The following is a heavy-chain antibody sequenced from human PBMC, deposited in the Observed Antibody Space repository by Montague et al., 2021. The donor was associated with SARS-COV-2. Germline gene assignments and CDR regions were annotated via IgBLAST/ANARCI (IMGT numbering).Heavy chain of an antibody. D-gene: IGHD2-2*01. CDR3: ARSSGGYCSSTSCHAYYYYYMDV. CDR1: GGSISSGSYY. CDR2: IYTSGST. V-gene: IGHV4-61*02. J-gene: IGHJ6*03. Sequence: TLSLTCTVSGGSISSGSYYWSWIRQPAGKGLEWIGRIYTSGSTNYXXXLKSRVTISVDTSKNQFSLKLSSVTAADTAVYYCARSSGGYCSSTSCHAYYYYYMDVGDKGTTVTISS.